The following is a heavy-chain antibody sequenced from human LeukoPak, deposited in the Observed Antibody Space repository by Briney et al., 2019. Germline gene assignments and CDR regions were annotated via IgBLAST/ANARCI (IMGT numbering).Heavy chain of an antibody. V-gene: IGHV3-30*02. CDR1: GFVFSNYG. J-gene: IGHJ4*02. D-gene: IGHD5-12*01. CDR2: VRYDGSNE. CDR3: AKDSNSGYVSVGPNY. Sequence: PGGSLRLSCQTSGFVFSNYGMHWVRQAPGKGLEWVAFVRYDGSNEYYADSVKGRFTISRDNSRNTLYLQMSSLRAEDTGVYSCAKDSNSGYVSVGPNYWGLGTLVTVSS.